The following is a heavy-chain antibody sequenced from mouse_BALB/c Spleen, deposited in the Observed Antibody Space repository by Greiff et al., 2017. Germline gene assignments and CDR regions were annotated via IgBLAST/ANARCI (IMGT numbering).Heavy chain of an antibody. V-gene: IGHV14-3*02. CDR1: GFNIKDTY. CDR2: IDPANGTT. CDR3: ARRGDYYGSRFFAY. J-gene: IGHJ3*01. Sequence: VQLQQSGAELVKPGASVKLSCTASGFNIKDTYMHWVKQRPEQGLEWIGRIDPANGTTKYDPKFQGKATITADTSSNTAYLQLSSLTSEDTAVYYCARRGDYYGSRFFAYWGQGTLVTVSA. D-gene: IGHD1-1*01.